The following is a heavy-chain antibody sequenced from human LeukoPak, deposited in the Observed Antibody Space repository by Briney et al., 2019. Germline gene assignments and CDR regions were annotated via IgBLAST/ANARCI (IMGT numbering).Heavy chain of an antibody. J-gene: IGHJ4*02. CDR2: TSTRGRTI. Sequence: GGSLRLSCAASGFPFSDHYMSWVRLAPGKGLEWVAYTSTRGRTIYYADSVKGRFTISRDNAKNSLYLQMNSLRAEDAAVYYCAAGYHNYIFDFWGQGTLVTVSS. V-gene: IGHV3-11*01. D-gene: IGHD4-11*01. CDR1: GFPFSDHY. CDR3: AAGYHNYIFDF.